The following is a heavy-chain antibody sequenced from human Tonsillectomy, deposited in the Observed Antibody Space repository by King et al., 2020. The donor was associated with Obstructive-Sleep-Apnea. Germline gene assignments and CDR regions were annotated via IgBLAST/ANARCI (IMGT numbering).Heavy chain of an antibody. CDR2: IYYSGST. D-gene: IGHD3-22*01. V-gene: IGHV4-31*03. CDR1: GGSISSGGYY. CDR3: ARQNSSGSNWFDP. J-gene: IGHJ5*02. Sequence: QLQESGPGLVKPSQTLSLTCTVSGGSISSGGYYWSWIRQHPGKGLEWIGYIYYSGSTYYNPSLKSRVTISVDTSKNQFSLKLSCVTAADTAVYYCARQNSSGSNWFDPWGQGTLVTVSS.